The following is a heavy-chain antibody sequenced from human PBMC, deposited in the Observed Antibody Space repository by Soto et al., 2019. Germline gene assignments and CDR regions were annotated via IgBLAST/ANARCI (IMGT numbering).Heavy chain of an antibody. CDR3: ARLRYFDRFLIDY. D-gene: IGHD3-9*01. Sequence: PSETLSLTCTVSGGSISSSSYYWGWIRQPPGKGLEWIGSIYYSGSTYYNPSLKSRVTISVDTSKNQFSLKLSSVTAADTAVYYCARLRYFDRFLIDYWGQGTLVTVSS. CDR1: GGSISSSSYY. J-gene: IGHJ4*02. V-gene: IGHV4-39*01. CDR2: IYYSGST.